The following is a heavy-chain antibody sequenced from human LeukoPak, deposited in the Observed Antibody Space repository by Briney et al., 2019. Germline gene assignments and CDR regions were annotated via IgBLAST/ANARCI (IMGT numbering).Heavy chain of an antibody. V-gene: IGHV4-38-2*01. CDR3: ARRGNSWPYYFDD. D-gene: IGHD6-13*01. CDR1: GYSISSGYY. CDR2: IYHSGST. J-gene: IGHJ4*02. Sequence: SETLSLTCAVSGYSISSGYYCGWIRQPPGKGLEWIASIYHSGSTYYNPSLKSRVTISVDTSKNQFSLKLTSVTAADTAVYYCARRGNSWPYYFDDWGQGTLVTVSS.